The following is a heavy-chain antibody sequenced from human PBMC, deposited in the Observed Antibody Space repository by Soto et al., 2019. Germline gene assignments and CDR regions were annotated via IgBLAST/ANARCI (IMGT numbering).Heavy chain of an antibody. V-gene: IGHV1-69*06. CDR1: GGTFSSYA. Sequence: GASVKVSCKASGGTFSSYAISWVRQAPGQGLEWMGGIIPIFGTANYAQKFQGRVTITADTSKNQFSLQLNSVTPEDTAVYYCARDRDSGPNHFDFWGQGTVVTVSS. D-gene: IGHD1-26*01. CDR2: IIPIFGTA. J-gene: IGHJ4*02. CDR3: ARDRDSGPNHFDF.